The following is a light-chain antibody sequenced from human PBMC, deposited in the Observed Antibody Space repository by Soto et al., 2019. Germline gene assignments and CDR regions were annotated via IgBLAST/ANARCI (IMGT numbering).Light chain of an antibody. V-gene: IGLV2-8*01. Sequence: QSALTQPPSASGSPGQSVTISCTGTSSDVGAYNYVSWYQLHPGEAPKLMIYEVTKRPSGVPDRFSGSKSGNTASLTVSRLQADDEGDYFCSSYAGGYNVVFGGGTKLTGL. CDR1: SSDVGAYNY. J-gene: IGLJ2*01. CDR2: EVT. CDR3: SSYAGGYNVV.